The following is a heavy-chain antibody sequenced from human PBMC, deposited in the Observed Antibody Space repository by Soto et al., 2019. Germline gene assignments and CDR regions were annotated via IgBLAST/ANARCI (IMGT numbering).Heavy chain of an antibody. CDR2: IKQDGSEK. J-gene: IGHJ5*02. V-gene: IGHV3-7*05. Sequence: EVQLVESGGGSVQPGGSLRLSCAASGFTFSSYWMSWVRQAPGKGLEWVANIKQDGSEKYYVDSVKGRFTISRDNAKNSLYLQMNSLRAEDTAVYYCARDLGESRVAAGTWFDPWGQGTLVTVSS. CDR1: GFTFSSYW. D-gene: IGHD6-13*01. CDR3: ARDLGESRVAAGTWFDP.